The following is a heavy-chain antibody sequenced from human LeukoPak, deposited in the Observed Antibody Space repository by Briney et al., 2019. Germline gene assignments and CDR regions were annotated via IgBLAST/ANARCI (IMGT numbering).Heavy chain of an antibody. CDR3: AKDAHITMIVVVIGDDAFDI. D-gene: IGHD3-22*01. CDR1: GFTFSSYA. CDR2: ISGSGGST. V-gene: IGHV3-23*01. Sequence: GGSLRLSCAASGFTFSSYAMSWVRQAPGKGLEWVSAISGSGGSTYYADSVKGRFTISRDNSKNTLYLQMNSLRAEDTAVYYCAKDAHITMIVVVIGDDAFDIWGQGTMVTVSS. J-gene: IGHJ3*02.